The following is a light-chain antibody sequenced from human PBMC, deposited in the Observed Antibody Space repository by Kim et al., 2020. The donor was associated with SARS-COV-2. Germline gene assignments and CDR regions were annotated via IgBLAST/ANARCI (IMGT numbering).Light chain of an antibody. J-gene: IGLJ2*01. CDR3: SSDGGDNTWI. V-gene: IGLV2-8*01. CDR2: EVT. Sequence: QSALTQPPSASESPGQSVTISCTGTSSNIGSNNYISWYQQPPDKATQLMVYEVTKRPSGVPYRFSGSNSGKAASLTVSGLQAEDEADYYCSSDGGDNTWIFGGGTQLTVL. CDR1: SSNIGSNNY.